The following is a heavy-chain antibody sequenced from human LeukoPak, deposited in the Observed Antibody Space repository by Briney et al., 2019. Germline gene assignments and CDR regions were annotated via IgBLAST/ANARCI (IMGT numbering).Heavy chain of an antibody. V-gene: IGHV3-21*01. CDR3: ARVYDVLTGGFDH. D-gene: IGHD3-9*01. CDR2: ISSSMISI. Sequence: PXXSLRLSCASSGFTFRRYDMNWVRQAPGKGLEWVSFISSSMISIHYADSVQGRFTISRDNARNILYLQMNSLRAEDTAVYYCARVYDVLTGGFDHWGQGALVTVSS. CDR1: GFTFRRYD. J-gene: IGHJ4*02.